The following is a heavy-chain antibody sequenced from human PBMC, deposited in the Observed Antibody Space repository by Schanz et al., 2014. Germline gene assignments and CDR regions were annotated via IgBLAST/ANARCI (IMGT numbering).Heavy chain of an antibody. CDR1: GGSISSGVW. V-gene: IGHV4-4*02. D-gene: IGHD2-21*01. Sequence: QVQLQESGPGLVKPSGTLSLTCVVSGGSISSGVWWTWARQSPGKGREWIGEIFHSGTTNYNPSLESRVTISVDKPKTQFSLILSSMTAADTAVYYCTRSTLWSYDVWGRGTMVIVSS. J-gene: IGHJ3*01. CDR2: IFHSGTT. CDR3: TRSTLWSYDV.